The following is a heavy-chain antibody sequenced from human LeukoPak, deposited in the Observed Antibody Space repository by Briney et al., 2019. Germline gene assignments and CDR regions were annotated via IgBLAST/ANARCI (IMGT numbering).Heavy chain of an antibody. V-gene: IGHV1-46*01. CDR1: GYTFTSYH. J-gene: IGHJ4*02. Sequence: GASVKVSCKASGYTFTSYHMHWVRQAAGQGLEWMGIINPSGGSTSYAQKFQGRVTMTRDMSTSTVYMELSSLRSEDTAVYYCARAATGFDYWGQGTLVTVSS. CDR3: ARAATGFDY. D-gene: IGHD4-17*01. CDR2: INPSGGST.